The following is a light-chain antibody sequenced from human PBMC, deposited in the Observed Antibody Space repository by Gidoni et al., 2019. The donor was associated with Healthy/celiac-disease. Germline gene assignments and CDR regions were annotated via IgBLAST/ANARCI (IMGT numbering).Light chain of an antibody. J-gene: IGLJ1*01. Sequence: QSVLTQPPSVSAAPGQQVTISCSGSSSNIGNNYVSWYQQLPGTAPKLLIYDNNKRPSGIPDRFSGSKSGTSATLGITGLQTGDEADYYCGTWDSSLSVPYVFGTGTKVTVL. V-gene: IGLV1-51*01. CDR3: GTWDSSLSVPYV. CDR2: DNN. CDR1: SSNIGNNY.